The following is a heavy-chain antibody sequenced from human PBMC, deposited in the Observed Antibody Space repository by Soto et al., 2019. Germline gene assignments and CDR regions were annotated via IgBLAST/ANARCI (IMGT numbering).Heavy chain of an antibody. CDR2: ISYDGSNK. V-gene: IGHV3-30*18. Sequence: GGSLRLSCAASGFTFSSYGMHWVRQAPGKGLEWVAVISYDGSNKYYADSVKGRFTISRDNSKNTLYLQMNSPRAEDTAVYYCAKDYYGSGSHGYFDYWGQGTLVTVSS. CDR3: AKDYYGSGSHGYFDY. J-gene: IGHJ4*02. D-gene: IGHD3-10*01. CDR1: GFTFSSYG.